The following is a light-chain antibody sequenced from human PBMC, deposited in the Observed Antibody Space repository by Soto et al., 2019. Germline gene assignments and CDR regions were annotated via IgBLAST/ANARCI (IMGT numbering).Light chain of an antibody. CDR2: DVT. Sequence: QSALTQPASVSESPGHSITISCTGSSSDVGGYKYVSWYQQHPGKAPKLLIYDVTNRPSGVSNRFSGSKSGYTASLTISGLQSEDEADYYCSSYTSFKTLVFGTGTKVTVL. J-gene: IGLJ1*01. V-gene: IGLV2-14*01. CDR1: SSDVGGYKY. CDR3: SSYTSFKTLV.